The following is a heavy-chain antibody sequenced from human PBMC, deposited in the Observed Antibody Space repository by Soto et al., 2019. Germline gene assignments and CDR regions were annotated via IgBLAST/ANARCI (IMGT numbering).Heavy chain of an antibody. D-gene: IGHD1-26*01. V-gene: IGHV1-18*01. CDR1: GYTFTSYG. Sequence: QVQLVQSGAEVKKPGASVKVSCKASGYTFTSYGISWVRQAPGQGLEWMGWISAYNGNTNYAQKLQGRVTMTTDTSTSIAYMELRSLRSDDTAVYYCARSVGASYYYYYGMDVWGQGTTVTVSS. CDR3: ARSVGASYYYYYGMDV. J-gene: IGHJ6*02. CDR2: ISAYNGNT.